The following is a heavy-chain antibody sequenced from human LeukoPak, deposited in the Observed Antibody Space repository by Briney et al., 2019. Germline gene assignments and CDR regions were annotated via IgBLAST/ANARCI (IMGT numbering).Heavy chain of an antibody. CDR2: INTNTGNP. CDR3: ARAGLLWFGELPPNAYDAFDI. V-gene: IGHV7-4-1*02. D-gene: IGHD3-10*01. J-gene: IGHJ3*02. Sequence: ASVKVSCKASGYTFTSYAMNWVRQAPGQGLEWMGWINTNTGNPTYALGFTGRFVFSLDTSVSTAYLQISSLKAEDTAVYYCARAGLLWFGELPPNAYDAFDIWGQGTMVTVSS. CDR1: GYTFTSYA.